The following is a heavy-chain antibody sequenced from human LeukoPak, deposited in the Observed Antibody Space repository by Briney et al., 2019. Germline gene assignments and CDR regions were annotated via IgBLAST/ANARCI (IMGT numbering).Heavy chain of an antibody. Sequence: ASVKVSCKASGGTFSSYAISWVRQAPGQGLEWMGGIIPIFGTANYAQKFQGRVTMTTDTSTSTAYMELRSLRSDDTAVYYCARDPYWSGNYTGIRYYYYYVDVWGKGTTVTVSS. CDR1: GGTFSSYA. CDR2: IIPIFGTA. J-gene: IGHJ6*03. V-gene: IGHV1-69*05. D-gene: IGHD3-3*01. CDR3: ARDPYWSGNYTGIRYYYYYVDV.